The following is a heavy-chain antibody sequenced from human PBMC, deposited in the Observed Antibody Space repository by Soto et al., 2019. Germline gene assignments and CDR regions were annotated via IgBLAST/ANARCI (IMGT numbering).Heavy chain of an antibody. CDR3: ARGRRIRGYSYGYDYYYYGMDV. Sequence: QVQLQQWGAGLLKPSETLSLTCAVYGGSFSGYYWSWIRQPPGKGLEWIGEINHSGSTNYNPSLKSRVTISVDTSKNQFSLKLSSVTAADTAVYYCARGRRIRGYSYGYDYYYYGMDVWGQGTTVTVSS. V-gene: IGHV4-34*01. D-gene: IGHD5-18*01. CDR1: GGSFSGYY. CDR2: INHSGST. J-gene: IGHJ6*02.